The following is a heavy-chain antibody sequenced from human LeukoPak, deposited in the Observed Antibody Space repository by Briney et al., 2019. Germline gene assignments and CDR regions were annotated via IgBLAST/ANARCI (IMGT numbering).Heavy chain of an antibody. CDR2: IYYSGST. Sequence: PSETLSLTCTVSGGSISSSSYYWGWIRQPPGKGLEWIGSIYYSGSTYYNPSLKSRVTISVDTSKNQFSLKPSSVTAADTAVYYCARPVSPSGILWYGMDVWGQGTTVTVSS. CDR1: GGSISSSSYY. V-gene: IGHV4-39*01. J-gene: IGHJ6*02. D-gene: IGHD3-10*01. CDR3: ARPVSPSGILWYGMDV.